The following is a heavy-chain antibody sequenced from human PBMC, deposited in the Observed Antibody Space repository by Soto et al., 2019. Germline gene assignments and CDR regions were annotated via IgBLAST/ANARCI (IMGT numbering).Heavy chain of an antibody. V-gene: IGHV3-30-3*01. CDR2: ISYDGSNK. CDR1: GFPFSSFA. J-gene: IGHJ2*01. Sequence: QVQLVESGGGVVQLGSPWSSSWPASGFPFSSFAMPWARKAPGKGLEWGAVISYDGSNKYNADSVKGRFTISRDNSKNTLYLQMNSLRAEDTAVYYCARDPLWGTAMVLWYFDLWGRGTLVTVSS. CDR3: ARDPLWGTAMVLWYFDL. D-gene: IGHD5-18*01.